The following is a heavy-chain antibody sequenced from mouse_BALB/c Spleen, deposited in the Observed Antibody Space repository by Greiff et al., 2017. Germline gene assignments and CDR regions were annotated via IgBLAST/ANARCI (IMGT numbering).Heavy chain of an antibody. CDR3: ARVPYYDYDVAWFAY. V-gene: IGHV1-54*01. CDR2: INPGSGGT. D-gene: IGHD2-4*01. Sequence: QVHVKQSGAELVRPGTSVKVSCKASGYAFTNYLIEWVKQRPGQGLEWIGVINPGSGGTNYNEKFKGKATLTADKSSSTAYMQLSSLTSDDSAVYFCARVPYYDYDVAWFAYWGQGTLVTVSA. CDR1: GYAFTNYL. J-gene: IGHJ3*01.